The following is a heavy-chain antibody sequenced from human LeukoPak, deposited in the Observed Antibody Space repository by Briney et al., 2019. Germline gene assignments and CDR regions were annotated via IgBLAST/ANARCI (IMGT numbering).Heavy chain of an antibody. CDR2: ISAYNGNT. CDR1: GYTFTSYG. Sequence: ASVKVSCKASGYTFTSYGISWVRQAPGQGLEWMGWISAYNGNTNYAQKLQGRVTMTTDTSTSTAYMELRSLRSDDTAVYYCARVSSIVVVVAASHYWGQGTLVTVSS. D-gene: IGHD2-15*01. V-gene: IGHV1-18*01. CDR3: ARVSSIVVVVAASHY. J-gene: IGHJ4*02.